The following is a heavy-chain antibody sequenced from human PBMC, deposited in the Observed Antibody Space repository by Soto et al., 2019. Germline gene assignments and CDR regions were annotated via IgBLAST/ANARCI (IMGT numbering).Heavy chain of an antibody. CDR2: VSNDGSNK. D-gene: IGHD2-8*01. CDR3: AKDQSTNSRSYHALDV. CDR1: EFTFSSYA. J-gene: IGHJ6*02. Sequence: QVQLLESEGGVVQPGESLRLSCAASEFTFSSYAMHWVSQAPGKGLEWVAVVSNDGSNKYYADSVKGRFTISRDNSKNTLNLQLNSLRAEDTAVYYCAKDQSTNSRSYHALDVWGQGTTVTVSS. V-gene: IGHV3-30*18.